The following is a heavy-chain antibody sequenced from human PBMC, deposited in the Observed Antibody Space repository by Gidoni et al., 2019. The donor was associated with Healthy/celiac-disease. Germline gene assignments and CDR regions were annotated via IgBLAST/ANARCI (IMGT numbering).Heavy chain of an antibody. CDR3: ARAAAVVLLYYFDY. V-gene: IGHV1-2*02. CDR1: GYTFTGNY. J-gene: IGHJ4*02. Sequence: QVQLVQSGAEVKKPGASVKVSCKASGYTFTGNYMHWVRQAPGQGLEWLGWNNPNSGGTNYEQKFQGRVTMTRDTSISTAYMELSRLRSDDTSVYYCARAAAVVLLYYFDYWGQGTLVTVSS. D-gene: IGHD2-8*02. CDR2: NNPNSGGT.